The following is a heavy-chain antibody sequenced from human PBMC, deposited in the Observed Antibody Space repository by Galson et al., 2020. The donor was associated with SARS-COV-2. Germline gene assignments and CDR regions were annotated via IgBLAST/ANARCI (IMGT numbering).Heavy chain of an antibody. CDR2: IIPILGIA. CDR3: ARDSSPLAFDI. Sequence: SVKVSCKASGGTFSSYAISWVRQAPGQGLEWMGRIIPILGIANYAQKFQGRVTITADKSTSTAYMELSSLRSEDTAVYYCARDSSPLAFDIWGQGTMVTVSS. J-gene: IGHJ3*02. CDR1: GGTFSSYA. V-gene: IGHV1-69*04.